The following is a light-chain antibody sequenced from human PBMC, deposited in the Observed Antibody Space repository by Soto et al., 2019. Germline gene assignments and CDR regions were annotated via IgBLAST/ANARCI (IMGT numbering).Light chain of an antibody. J-gene: IGKJ4*01. CDR3: QQYSSYPLT. Sequence: DIQMTQSPSTLSASVGDRVTITCRASQSVSSWLAWYQQKPGKTPRLLIYKASTLESGVPSRFSGSGSGTEFTLTISSLQPDDFATYYCQQYSSYPLTFGGGTKVEIK. CDR1: QSVSSW. V-gene: IGKV1-5*03. CDR2: KAS.